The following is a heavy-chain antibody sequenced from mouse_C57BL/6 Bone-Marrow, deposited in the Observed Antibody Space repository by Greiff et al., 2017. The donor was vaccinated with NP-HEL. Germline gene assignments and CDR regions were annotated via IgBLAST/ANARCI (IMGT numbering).Heavy chain of an antibody. CDR1: GFTFSSYA. J-gene: IGHJ2*01. CDR2: ISDGGSYT. V-gene: IGHV5-4*03. CDR3: ARKGDPYFDY. Sequence: EVKLVESGGGLVKPGGSLKLSCAASGFTFSSYAMSWVRQTPEKRLEWVATISDGGSYTYYPDNVQGRFTISRDKAKNNLYLQMSHLKSEDTAMDYCARKGDPYFDYWGQGTTLTVSS.